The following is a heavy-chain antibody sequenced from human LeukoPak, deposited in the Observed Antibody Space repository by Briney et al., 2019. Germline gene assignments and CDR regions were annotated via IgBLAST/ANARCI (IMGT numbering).Heavy chain of an antibody. CDR3: AIKAYYYDSNGYCETDY. CDR1: GGSFTGYY. Sequence: SETLSLSCAVYGGSFTGYYWSWIRQPPGQGLEWIGVINHSGTTNYNPTLKSRVTISVDTSKNQFSLKLSSVTAADTAVYYCAIKAYYYDSNGYCETDYWGQGTLVTVSS. J-gene: IGHJ4*02. CDR2: INHSGTT. V-gene: IGHV4-34*01. D-gene: IGHD3-22*01.